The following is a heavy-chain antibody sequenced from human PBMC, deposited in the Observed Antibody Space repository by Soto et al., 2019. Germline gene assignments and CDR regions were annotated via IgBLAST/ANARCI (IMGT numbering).Heavy chain of an antibody. CDR3: ARAFIAVYYFDY. Sequence: PSETLSLTCAVYGGSFSGYYWSWIRQPPGKGLEWIGEINHSGSTNYNPSLKSRVTISVDTSKNQFSLKLSSVTAADTAVNYCARAFIAVYYFDYWGQGTLVTVSS. V-gene: IGHV4-34*01. J-gene: IGHJ4*02. CDR1: GGSFSGYY. D-gene: IGHD6-19*01. CDR2: INHSGST.